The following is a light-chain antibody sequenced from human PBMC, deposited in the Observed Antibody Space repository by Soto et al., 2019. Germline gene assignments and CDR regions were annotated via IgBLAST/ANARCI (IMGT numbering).Light chain of an antibody. Sequence: QSVLTQPPSASGTPGQRVTISCSGSSSNIGTKTVTWYQQLPGTAPNLIIYTNNQRPSGVPVRFSCSKSGTSASLAISGLQSDDEDDYYCAAWDDSLNGWVFGGGTKLTVL. V-gene: IGLV1-44*01. CDR3: AAWDDSLNGWV. CDR2: TNN. J-gene: IGLJ3*02. CDR1: SSNIGTKT.